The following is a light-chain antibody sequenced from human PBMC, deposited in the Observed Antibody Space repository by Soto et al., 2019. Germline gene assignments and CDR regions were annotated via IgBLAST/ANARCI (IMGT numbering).Light chain of an antibody. V-gene: IGLV1-44*01. CDR1: RSNIGNNP. Sequence: QSVLTQPPSASGTPGQRVTISCSGSRSNIGNNPVNWYQQLPGAAPKLLIHSNNQRPSGVPDRFSGSKSGTSASLAISGLQSEVEADYYCAAWDDSLNGYVLGPGTKVTVL. J-gene: IGLJ1*01. CDR3: AAWDDSLNGYV. CDR2: SNN.